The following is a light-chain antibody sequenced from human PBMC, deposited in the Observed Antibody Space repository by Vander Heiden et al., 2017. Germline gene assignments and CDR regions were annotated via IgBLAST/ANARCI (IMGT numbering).Light chain of an antibody. CDR1: RSNIGGNF. CDR2: KNN. V-gene: IGLV1-47*01. J-gene: IGLJ2*01. CDR3: ATWDESLSAVV. Sequence: QSVLTQPPSASGTTGQRVTIPVPGTRSNIGGNFVYWDQQRPETAPKVLIFKNNQRPSGVPDRFSGSKSGTSASLAISGRRSEDEAEYYCATWDESLSAVVFGGGTKLTVL.